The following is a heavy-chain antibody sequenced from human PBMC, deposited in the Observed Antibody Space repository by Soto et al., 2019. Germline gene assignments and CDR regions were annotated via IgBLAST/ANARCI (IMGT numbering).Heavy chain of an antibody. V-gene: IGHV4-30-2*01. CDR2: IYHSGST. Sequence: SDTLSLTCAVSGGSISIGGYSWSWIRQPPGKGLEWIGYIYHSGSTYYNPSLKSRVTISVDRSKNQFSLKLSSVTAADTAVYYCARADGKHRSYYFDYWGQGTLVTVSS. CDR3: ARADGKHRSYYFDY. D-gene: IGHD6-6*01. J-gene: IGHJ4*02. CDR1: GGSISIGGYS.